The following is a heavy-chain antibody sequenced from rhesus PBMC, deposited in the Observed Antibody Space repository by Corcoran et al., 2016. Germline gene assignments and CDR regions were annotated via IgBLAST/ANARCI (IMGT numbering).Heavy chain of an antibody. CDR2: IYGSSGST. D-gene: IGHD3-9*01. CDR3: SSHASSDEDDYGYYYASDY. CDR1: GGSISSNY. V-gene: IGHV4S7*01. Sequence: QVQLQESGPGLVKPSETLSLTCAVSGGSISSNYWSWIRQPPGKGLEWIGYIYGSSGSTYYNPSLNSRVTISSESSKNRFSLKVSSVTAADTAVYYCSSHASSDEDDYGYYYASDYWGQGVLVTVSS. J-gene: IGHJ4*01.